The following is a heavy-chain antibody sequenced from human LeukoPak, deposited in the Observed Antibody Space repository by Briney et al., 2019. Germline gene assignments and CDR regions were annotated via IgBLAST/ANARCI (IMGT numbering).Heavy chain of an antibody. Sequence: SETLSLTCTVSGGSISSGDYYWSWIRQPPGKGLEWIGSIYHSGSTYYNPSLKSRVTISVDTSKNQFSLKLSSVTAADTAVYYCARAGGDGDYVLYYFDYWGQGTLVTVSS. J-gene: IGHJ4*02. V-gene: IGHV4-39*07. CDR2: IYHSGST. D-gene: IGHD4-17*01. CDR1: GGSISSGDYY. CDR3: ARAGGDGDYVLYYFDY.